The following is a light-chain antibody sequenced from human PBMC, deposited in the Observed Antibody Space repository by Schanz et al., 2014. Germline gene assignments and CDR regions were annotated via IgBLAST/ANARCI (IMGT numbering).Light chain of an antibody. CDR3: SSYTSSSTLNWV. CDR2: DVS. J-gene: IGLJ3*02. CDR1: SSDVGGYNY. Sequence: QSALTQPPSASGSPGQSVTISCTGTSSDVGGYNYVSWYQRHPGKAPKLMIYDVSKRPSGVSNRFSGSKSGNTASLTISGLQAEDEADYYCSSYTSSSTLNWVFGGGTKLTVL. V-gene: IGLV2-14*03.